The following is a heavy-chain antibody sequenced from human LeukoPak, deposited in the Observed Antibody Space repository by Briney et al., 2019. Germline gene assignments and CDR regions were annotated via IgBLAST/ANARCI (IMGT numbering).Heavy chain of an antibody. D-gene: IGHD6-13*01. Sequence: SGGSLRLSCAASGFTFSSYAMSWVRQAPGKGLEWVSAISGSGGSTYYADSVKGRFTISRDNSKNTLYLQMNSLRAEDTAVDYCAKSSSSWLRDDAFDIWGQGTMVTVSS. V-gene: IGHV3-23*01. CDR1: GFTFSSYA. CDR3: AKSSSSWLRDDAFDI. J-gene: IGHJ3*02. CDR2: ISGSGGST.